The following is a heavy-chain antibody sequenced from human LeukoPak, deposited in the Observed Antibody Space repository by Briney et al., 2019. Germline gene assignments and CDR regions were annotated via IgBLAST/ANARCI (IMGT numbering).Heavy chain of an antibody. CDR1: GASISSGSYY. J-gene: IGHJ5*02. CDR3: ARESPITETA. V-gene: IGHV4-61*02. CDR2: IYTRGNT. Sequence: SETLSLTCTVAGASISSGSYYWSWIRQPAGKGLEWIGRIYTRGNTNHNPSLESRVTILLDRSKNQFSLRLNSVTAADTAVYYCARESPITETAWGQGTLVTVSS. D-gene: IGHD1-14*01.